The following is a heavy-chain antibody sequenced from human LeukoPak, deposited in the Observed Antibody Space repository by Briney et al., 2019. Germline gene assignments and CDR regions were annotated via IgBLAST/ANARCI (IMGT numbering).Heavy chain of an antibody. CDR2: IYYSGGT. D-gene: IGHD2-2*01. CDR1: GGSISSGDYY. Sequence: SQTLSLTCTVSGGSISSGDYYWSWIRHPPGKGLEWIGYIYYSGGTYYNPSLKSRVTISVDTSKNQFSLKLSSVTAADTAVYYCARDVVVPAAAGWFDPWGQGTLVTVSS. J-gene: IGHJ5*02. CDR3: ARDVVVPAAAGWFDP. V-gene: IGHV4-30-4*08.